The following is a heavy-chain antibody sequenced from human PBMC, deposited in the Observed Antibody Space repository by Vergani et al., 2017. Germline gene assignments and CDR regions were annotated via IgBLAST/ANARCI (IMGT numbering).Heavy chain of an antibody. D-gene: IGHD2-21*01. Sequence: EVQLVQSGAEVKKPGESLKISCKSSESSFISNEIAWVRQMSGKGLQWMGNINPIDSKIAYSPSFQGQAIMSLDKSITTAYLQWRSLKASDTAIYYCTRHVPCGDSACLHFDHWGQGTQVTVSS. V-gene: IGHV5-51*01. CDR3: TRHVPCGDSACLHFDH. J-gene: IGHJ4*02. CDR2: INPIDSKI. CDR1: ESSFISNE.